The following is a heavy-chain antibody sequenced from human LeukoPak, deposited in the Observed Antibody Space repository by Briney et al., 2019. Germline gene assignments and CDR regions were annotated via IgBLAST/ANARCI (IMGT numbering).Heavy chain of an antibody. CDR2: ISSSSGYI. J-gene: IGHJ6*02. CDR3: AKAAAGTTDPYYYYYGMDV. D-gene: IGHD6-13*01. Sequence: GGSLRLSCAASRFTFSTYSMNWVRQAPGKGLEWVSAISSSSGYIYYADSVKGRFTISRDNAKNTLYLQMNSLRAEDTAVYYCAKAAAGTTDPYYYYYGMDVWGQGTTVTVSS. CDR1: RFTFSTYS. V-gene: IGHV3-21*04.